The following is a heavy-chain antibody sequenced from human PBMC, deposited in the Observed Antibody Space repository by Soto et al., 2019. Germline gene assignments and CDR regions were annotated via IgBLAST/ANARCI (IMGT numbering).Heavy chain of an antibody. CDR3: ASGTNGAFFVY. D-gene: IGHD2-8*01. V-gene: IGHV3-11*01. J-gene: IGHJ4*02. CDR2: ISSRASTI. CDR1: GFTFSNYY. Sequence: LGGSLRLSCAASGFTFSNYYMSWIRQAPGKGLEWVSYISSRASTIFYADSVKGRFTISRDNVKNSLYLQMNSLRAEDTAVYYCASGTNGAFFVYWGQGILVTVSS.